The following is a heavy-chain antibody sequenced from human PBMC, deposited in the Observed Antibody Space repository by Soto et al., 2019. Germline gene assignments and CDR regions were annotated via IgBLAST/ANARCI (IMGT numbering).Heavy chain of an antibody. CDR2: ISYSVNA. V-gene: IGHV4-59*01. D-gene: IGHD5-12*01. CDR1: GVSFISGY. CDR3: PGLSAYAVSPIDY. Sequence: XGTLTLSCTVSGVSFISGYLSWVRQPPGKGLEWIGYISYSVNANYNATLKSRVTMSMDTPKNQFNLRLSAVTTADKAVYYSPGLSAYAVSPIDYWGQGTLVTVSS. J-gene: IGHJ4*02.